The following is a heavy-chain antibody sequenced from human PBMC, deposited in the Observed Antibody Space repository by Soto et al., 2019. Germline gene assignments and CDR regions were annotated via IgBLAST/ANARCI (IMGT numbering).Heavy chain of an antibody. CDR1: GYTFSLYE. J-gene: IGHJ4*02. Sequence: QVQLVQSGTEVQKPGASVNISCKASGYTFSLYEIHWARQAPGQSLEWMGHIKPGNGETTLSQKFQGRVTITRDTSASTVYMEVSSLTSEDTAVYYCARDHYDFWSGYYFDSWGQGTLLTVSS. CDR3: ARDHYDFWSGYYFDS. V-gene: IGHV1-3*01. D-gene: IGHD3-3*01. CDR2: IKPGNGET.